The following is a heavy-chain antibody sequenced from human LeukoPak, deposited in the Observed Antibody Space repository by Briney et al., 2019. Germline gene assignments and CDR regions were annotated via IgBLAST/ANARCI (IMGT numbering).Heavy chain of an antibody. V-gene: IGHV1-18*01. CDR2: ISAYNGNT. Sequence: ASVKVSCKASGYTFTSYGISWVRQAPGQGLEWMGWISAYNGNTNYAQKLQGRVPMTTDTSTSTAYMELRSLRSDDTAVYYCARDGGYYDSSGIDYWGQGTLVTVSS. J-gene: IGHJ4*02. CDR3: ARDGGYYDSSGIDY. CDR1: GYTFTSYG. D-gene: IGHD3-22*01.